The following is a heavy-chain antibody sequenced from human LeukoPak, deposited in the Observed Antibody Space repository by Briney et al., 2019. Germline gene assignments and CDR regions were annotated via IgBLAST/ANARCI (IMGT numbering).Heavy chain of an antibody. CDR3: AKDHGSSTSDWYFDL. Sequence: GGSLRLSCAASGFTFSNYGMHWVRQAPGKGLEWVAFIRYDGSNKYYADSVKGRFTISRDNSKNTLYLQMNSLRAEDTAVYYCAKDHGSSTSDWYFDLWGRGTLVTVSS. CDR1: GFTFSNYG. D-gene: IGHD1-26*01. J-gene: IGHJ2*01. V-gene: IGHV3-30*02. CDR2: IRYDGSNK.